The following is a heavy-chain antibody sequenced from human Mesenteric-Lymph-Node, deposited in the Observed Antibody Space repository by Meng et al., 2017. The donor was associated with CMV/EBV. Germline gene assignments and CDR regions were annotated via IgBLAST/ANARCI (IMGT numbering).Heavy chain of an antibody. CDR3: ARDYWRRLDY. D-gene: IGHD2-8*02. CDR2: ISNDGITT. J-gene: IGHJ4*02. V-gene: IGHV3-74*01. Sequence: GGSLRLSCEASGITFSGYWMHWVRQGPGKGLVWVSLISNDGITTAYADSVKGRFTISRDNAKNTLYLQMNSLRAEDTAVYYCARDYWRRLDYWGQGTLVTVSS. CDR1: GITFSGYW.